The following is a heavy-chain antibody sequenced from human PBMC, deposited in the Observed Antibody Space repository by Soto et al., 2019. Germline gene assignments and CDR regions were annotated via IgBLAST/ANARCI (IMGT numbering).Heavy chain of an antibody. J-gene: IGHJ4*02. CDR2: IYYSGST. V-gene: IGHV4-59*01. CDR3: ARPGLYGGNSLAFDY. CDR1: GGSISSYY. Sequence: SETLSLTCTVSGGSISSYYWSWIRQPPGKGLEWIGYIYYSGSTNYNPSLKSRVTISVATSKNQFSLKLSSVTAADTAVYYCARPGLYGGNSLAFDYWGQGTLVTVSS. D-gene: IGHD4-17*01.